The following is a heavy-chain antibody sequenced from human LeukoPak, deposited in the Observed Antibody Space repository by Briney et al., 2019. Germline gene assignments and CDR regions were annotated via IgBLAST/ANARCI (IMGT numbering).Heavy chain of an antibody. V-gene: IGHV1-69*13. CDR1: GGTFSSYA. CDR2: IIPIFGTA. Sequence: GASVKVSCKASGGTFSSYAISWVRQAPGQGLEWMGGIIPIFGTANYAQKFQGRVTITADESTSTAYMELSSLRSEDTAAYYCASRAVRGVIRHYYYYGMDVWGQGTTVTVSS. CDR3: ASRAVRGVIRHYYYYGMDV. J-gene: IGHJ6*02. D-gene: IGHD3-10*01.